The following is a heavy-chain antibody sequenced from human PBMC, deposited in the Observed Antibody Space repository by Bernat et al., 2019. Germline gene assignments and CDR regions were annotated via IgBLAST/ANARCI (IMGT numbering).Heavy chain of an antibody. V-gene: IGHV3-74*01. D-gene: IGHD3-16*01. CDR2: INSDGSSN. CDR3: ARGGSMIYRLDV. J-gene: IGHJ6*02. Sequence: EVQLVESGGGLVQPGGSLRLSFAASGFTFSSYWMHWVRQAPGKGLVWVSRINSDGSSNNDADSVKGRLTISRDNAKNTLYLQMTSLRAEDTAVYYCARGGSMIYRLDVWGQGTTVTVSS. CDR1: GFTFSSYW.